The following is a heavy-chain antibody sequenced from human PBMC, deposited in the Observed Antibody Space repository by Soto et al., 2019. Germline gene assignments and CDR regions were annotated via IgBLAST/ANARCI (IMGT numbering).Heavy chain of an antibody. CDR3: ARAGVRGLLWFGEPNWFDP. D-gene: IGHD3-10*01. V-gene: IGHV4-59*08. Sequence: PSETLSLTCTVSGGSISSYYWSWIRQPPGKGLEWIGYIYYSGSTNYNPSLKSRVTISVDTSKNQFSLKLSSVTAADTAVYYCARAGVRGLLWFGEPNWFDPCGQGTLVTVSS. CDR1: GGSISSYY. CDR2: IYYSGST. J-gene: IGHJ5*02.